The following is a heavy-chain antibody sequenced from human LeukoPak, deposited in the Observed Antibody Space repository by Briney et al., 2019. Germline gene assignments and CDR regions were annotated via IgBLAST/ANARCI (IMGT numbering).Heavy chain of an antibody. CDR3: AKDVRLYGDYISYYYYGMDV. Sequence: GGSPRLSCAASGFTFSSYGMHWVRQAPGKGLEWVAVISYDGSNKYYADSVKGRFTISRDNSKNTLYLQMNSLRAEDTAVYYCAKDVRLYGDYISYYYYGMDVWGQGTTVTVSS. V-gene: IGHV3-30*18. CDR2: ISYDGSNK. J-gene: IGHJ6*02. D-gene: IGHD4-17*01. CDR1: GFTFSSYG.